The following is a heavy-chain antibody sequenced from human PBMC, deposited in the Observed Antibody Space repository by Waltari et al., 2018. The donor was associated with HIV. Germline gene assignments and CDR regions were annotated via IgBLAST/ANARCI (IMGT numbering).Heavy chain of an antibody. CDR2: FWSDGVE. V-gene: IGHV3-33*01. CDR3: ARGYSSSRWIPLYH. D-gene: IGHD6-6*01. J-gene: IGHJ4*02. CDR1: GFTFANFG. Sequence: QVQLVESGGGAVQPGTSLTLSCAVSGFTFANFGIHWVRQSPGKGLEWLAVFWSDGVEISDADSVKGRFTISKDSSQKTLYLHLTSLRAEDTALYYCARGYSSSRWIPLYHWGRGTLVTVSS.